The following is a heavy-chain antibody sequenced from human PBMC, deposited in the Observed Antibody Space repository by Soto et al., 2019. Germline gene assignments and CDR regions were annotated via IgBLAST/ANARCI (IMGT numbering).Heavy chain of an antibody. CDR1: GGTFSSYA. V-gene: IGHV1-69*13. CDR2: IIPIFGTA. D-gene: IGHD3-10*01. J-gene: IGHJ5*02. CDR3: ARDDSDYDSQPNWFDP. Sequence: SVKVSCKASGGTFSSYAISWVRQAPGQGLEWMGGIIPIFGTANYAQKFQGRVTITADESTSTAYMELSSLRSEDTAVYYCARDDSDYDSQPNWFDPWGQGTLVTVSS.